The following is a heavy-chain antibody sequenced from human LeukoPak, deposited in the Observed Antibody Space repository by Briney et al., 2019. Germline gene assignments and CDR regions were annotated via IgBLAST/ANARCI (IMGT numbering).Heavy chain of an antibody. CDR3: ATPKADSSGPYDAFDI. D-gene: IGHD3-22*01. J-gene: IGHJ3*02. Sequence: SETLSLTCAVYGGSFSGYYWSWIRQPPGKGLEWIGEINHSGSTNYNPSLKSRVTISVDTSKNQFSLKLSSVTAADTAVYYCATPKADSSGPYDAFDIWGQGTMVTVSS. CDR1: GGSFSGYY. V-gene: IGHV4-34*01. CDR2: INHSGST.